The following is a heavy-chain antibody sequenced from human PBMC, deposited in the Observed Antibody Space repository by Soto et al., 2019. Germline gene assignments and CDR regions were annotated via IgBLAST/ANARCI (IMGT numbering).Heavy chain of an antibody. CDR1: GFTFSSYS. Sequence: EVQLVESGGGLVQPGGSLRLSCAASGFTFSSYSMNWVRQAPGKGLEWVSYISSSSSTIYYADYVKGRFTISRDNAKNSLYLQMNSLRAEDTAVYYCARDQYCSSNSCYLDYMDVWGKGTTVTVSS. D-gene: IGHD2-2*01. CDR3: ARDQYCSSNSCYLDYMDV. CDR2: ISSSSSTI. V-gene: IGHV3-48*01. J-gene: IGHJ6*03.